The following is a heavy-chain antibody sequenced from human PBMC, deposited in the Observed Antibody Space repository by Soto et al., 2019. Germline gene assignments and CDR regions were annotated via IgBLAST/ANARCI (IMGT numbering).Heavy chain of an antibody. V-gene: IGHV3-30*18. Sequence: GGSLRLSCAASGFTFSSYGMHWVRQAPGKGLEWVAVISYDGSNKYYADSVKGRFTISRDNSKNTLYLQMNSLRAEDTAVYYCAKXAGNIVLMVYATPRFDPWGQGTLVTVSS. CDR3: AKXAGNIVLMVYATPRFDP. J-gene: IGHJ5*02. CDR1: GFTFSSYG. CDR2: ISYDGSNK. D-gene: IGHD2-8*01.